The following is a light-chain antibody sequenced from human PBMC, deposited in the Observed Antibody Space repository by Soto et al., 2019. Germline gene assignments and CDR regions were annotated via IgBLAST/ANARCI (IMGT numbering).Light chain of an antibody. V-gene: IGKV1-39*01. J-gene: IGKJ5*01. CDR2: GAL. Sequence: DIQVTQSPSSLSASVGDRVTITCRASQIIGSHLNWYQQRSGEAPKLLIYGALSLASGVPSRFSATESGTDFTLTISSLQPEDFATYYCQQSYGIPPTFGQGTRLEIK. CDR1: QIIGSH. CDR3: QQSYGIPPT.